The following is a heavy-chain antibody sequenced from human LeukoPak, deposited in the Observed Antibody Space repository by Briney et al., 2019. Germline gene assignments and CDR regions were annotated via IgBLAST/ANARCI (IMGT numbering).Heavy chain of an antibody. CDR1: GFTFSSYW. D-gene: IGHD3-3*01. Sequence: GGSLRLSCAASGFTFSSYWMSWVRQAPGKGLEWVANIKQDGSEKYYVDSVKGRFTISRDSAKNSLYLQMNSLRAEDTAVYYCAGGNTYYDFWSGYSDNWFDPWGQGTLVTVSS. V-gene: IGHV3-7*01. J-gene: IGHJ5*02. CDR2: IKQDGSEK. CDR3: AGGNTYYDFWSGYSDNWFDP.